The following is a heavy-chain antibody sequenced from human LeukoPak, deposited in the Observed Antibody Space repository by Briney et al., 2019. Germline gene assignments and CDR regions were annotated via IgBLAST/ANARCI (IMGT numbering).Heavy chain of an antibody. CDR1: GFTFSSYG. CDR2: IRYDGSNK. V-gene: IGHV3-30*02. Sequence: GGSLRLSCVASGFTFSSYGMHWVRQAPGKGLEWVAFIRYDGSNKYYADSVKGRFTISRDNSKNTLYLQMNSLRAEDTAVYYCAKDGRVYCSSTSCHNAFDIWGQGTMVTVSS. CDR3: AKDGRVYCSSTSCHNAFDI. J-gene: IGHJ3*02. D-gene: IGHD2-2*02.